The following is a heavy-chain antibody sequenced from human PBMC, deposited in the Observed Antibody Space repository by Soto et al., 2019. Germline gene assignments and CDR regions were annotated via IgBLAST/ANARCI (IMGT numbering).Heavy chain of an antibody. D-gene: IGHD6-6*01. J-gene: IGHJ4*02. V-gene: IGHV3-48*02. CDR3: TRGGAARPDY. Sequence: EVQLVESGGGLVQPGGSLRLSCAASGFTFSNYGMNWVRQAPGKGLAWVSYISSSISTKQYADSVKGRITISRDNAKNSLYLQRSSLRDEGTAVYYCTRGGAARPDYWGQGTLVTVSS. CDR1: GFTFSNYG. CDR2: ISSSISTK.